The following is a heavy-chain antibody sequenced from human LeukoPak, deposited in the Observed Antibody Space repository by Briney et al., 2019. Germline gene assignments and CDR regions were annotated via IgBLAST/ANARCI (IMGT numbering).Heavy chain of an antibody. CDR3: VYDYGELDY. D-gene: IGHD4-17*01. V-gene: IGHV4-34*01. CDR2: INHSGST. J-gene: IGHJ4*02. CDR1: GGSFSGYY. Sequence: SETLSLTCAVYGGSFSGYYWSWIRQPPGKGLEWIGEINHSGSTNYNPSLKSRVTISVDTSKNQFSLRLSSVTAADTAVYYCVYDYGELDYWGQGTLVTVSS.